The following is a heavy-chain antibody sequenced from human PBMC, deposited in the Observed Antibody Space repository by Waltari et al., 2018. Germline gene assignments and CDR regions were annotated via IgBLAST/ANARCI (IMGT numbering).Heavy chain of an antibody. CDR3: AREMLYYDILTGYPPRSFFN. CDR2: IYHRRST. Sequence: QVQLQESGPGLVKPSETLSLTCAVSGYSISSCYYWGWIRQPPGEGLEWIGSIYHRRSTYQHPSLKSRVTISVDTSNNQFSLKLSSVTAADTAVYYCAREMLYYDILTGYPPRSFFNWGQGTLVTVSS. V-gene: IGHV4-38-2*02. CDR1: GYSISSCYY. J-gene: IGHJ4*02. D-gene: IGHD3-9*01.